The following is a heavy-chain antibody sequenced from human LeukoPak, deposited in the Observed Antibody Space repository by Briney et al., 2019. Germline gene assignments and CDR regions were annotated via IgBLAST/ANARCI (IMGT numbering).Heavy chain of an antibody. V-gene: IGHV3-74*01. CDR1: GFTFSSYW. J-gene: IGHJ4*02. D-gene: IGHD3-3*01. Sequence: PGGSLRLSCAASGFTFSSYWMHWVRQAPGKGLVWVSRINSDGSSTSYADSVKGRFTISRDNAKNTLYLQMNSLRAEDTAVYYCARVRVKIFGVVISYFDYWGQGTLVTVSS. CDR3: ARVRVKIFGVVISYFDY. CDR2: INSDGSST.